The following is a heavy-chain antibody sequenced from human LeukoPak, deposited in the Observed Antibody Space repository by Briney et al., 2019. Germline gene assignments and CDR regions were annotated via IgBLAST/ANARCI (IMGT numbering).Heavy chain of an antibody. CDR2: ISSSSSYI. J-gene: IGHJ6*03. V-gene: IGHV3-21*01. CDR1: GFTFNNYA. CDR3: AKGATYYYYYMDV. Sequence: PGGSLRLSCAASGFTFNNYAMSWVRQAPGKGLEWVSSISSSSSYIYYADSVKGRFTISRDNAKNSLYLQMNSLRAEDTAVYYCAKGATYYYYYMDVWGKGTTVTVSS.